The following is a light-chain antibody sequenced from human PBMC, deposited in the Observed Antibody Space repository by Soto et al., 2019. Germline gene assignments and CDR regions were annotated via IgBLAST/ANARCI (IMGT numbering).Light chain of an antibody. CDR2: GAS. CDR3: QQYNIWPLWT. CDR1: QSVSSN. J-gene: IGKJ1*01. V-gene: IGKV3-15*01. Sequence: EIVLTQSPATLSVSPGERATLSCMASQSVSSNLAWYQQQPGQAPRLLIYGASTRATGIPARFSGSGSGTEFTLTISSLQSEDFAVYFCQQYNIWPLWTFGQGTKVDIK.